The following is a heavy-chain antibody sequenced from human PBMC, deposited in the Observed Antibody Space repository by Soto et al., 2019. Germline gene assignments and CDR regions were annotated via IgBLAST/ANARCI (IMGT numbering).Heavy chain of an antibody. CDR1: GGSVSSGIYY. CDR3: ARARGQQLVRDYYYYGMDV. CDR2: IYYSGST. D-gene: IGHD6-13*01. Sequence: SETLSLTCTVSGGSVSSGIYYWSWIRHPPGKGLEWIGYIYYSGSTNYNPSLKSRVTISVDTSKNQFSLKLSSVTAADTAVYYCARARGQQLVRDYYYYGMDVWGQGTTVTVSS. V-gene: IGHV4-61*01. J-gene: IGHJ6*02.